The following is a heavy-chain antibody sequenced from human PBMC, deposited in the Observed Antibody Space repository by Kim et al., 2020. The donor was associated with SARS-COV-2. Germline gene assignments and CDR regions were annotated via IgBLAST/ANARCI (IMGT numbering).Heavy chain of an antibody. D-gene: IGHD3-22*01. J-gene: IGHJ4*02. CDR3: VRAGHYDSSGYLRDFDY. Sequence: SVKRRVTISRDNAKNSLFLQMNSLGADDTAVYYCVRAGHYDSSGYLRDFDYWGQGTMVTVSS. V-gene: IGHV3-11*06.